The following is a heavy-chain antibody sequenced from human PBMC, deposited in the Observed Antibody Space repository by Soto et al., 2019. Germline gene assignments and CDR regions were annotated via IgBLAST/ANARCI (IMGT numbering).Heavy chain of an antibody. D-gene: IGHD6-19*01. J-gene: IGHJ3*02. CDR1: GYTFTGYY. CDR3: ARMRSSGWSDAFDI. CDR2: INPNRGGT. Sequence: ASVKVSCKASGYTFTGYYMHWVRQAPGQGLEWMGWINPNRGGTNYAQKFQGRVTMIRDTSISTAYMELSRLRSDDTAVYYCARMRSSGWSDAFDIWGQGTMVTVSS. V-gene: IGHV1-2*02.